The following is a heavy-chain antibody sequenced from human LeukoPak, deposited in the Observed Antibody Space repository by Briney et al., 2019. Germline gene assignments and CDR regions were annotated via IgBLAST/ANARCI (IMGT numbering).Heavy chain of an antibody. D-gene: IGHD2-15*01. CDR3: AKATLGSCSGARCYPFDY. J-gene: IGHJ4*02. CDR1: GFSFSTYA. CDR2: IIGSGGST. V-gene: IGHV3-23*01. Sequence: PGGSLRLFCEASGFSFSTYAMNWVRQAPGKGLEWVSSIIGSGGSTYFADSVRGRFTISRDNSKNTLYLQMNSLRAEDTARYYCAKATLGSCSGARCYPFDYWGQGTLVNVSS.